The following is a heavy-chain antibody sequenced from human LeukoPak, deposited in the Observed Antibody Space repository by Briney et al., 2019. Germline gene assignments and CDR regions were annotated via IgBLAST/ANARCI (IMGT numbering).Heavy chain of an antibody. CDR3: ARGYGDYFDY. CDR1: GDSISTFS. V-gene: IGHV4-59*01. J-gene: IGHJ4*02. CDR2: IYYSGST. D-gene: IGHD4-17*01. Sequence: SETLSLTCTVSGDSISTFSWSWVRQPPGKGLEWIGYIYYSGSTNYIPSLKSRVTISVDTSKNQFSLKLSSVTAADTAVYYCARGYGDYFDYWGQGTLVTVFS.